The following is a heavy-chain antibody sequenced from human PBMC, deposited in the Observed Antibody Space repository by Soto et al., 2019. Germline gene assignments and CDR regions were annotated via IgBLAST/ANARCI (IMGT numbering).Heavy chain of an antibody. CDR1: GLTFSSYS. Sequence: EVQLVESGGGLVQRGGSLRLSCAASGLTFSSYSMNWVRQAPGKGLEWVSYISSSSSTIYYADSVKGRFTISRDNAKNSLYLQMNCLRAEDTAVYDCAFEEESRYYYYGMDVWGQGTTVTVSS. V-gene: IGHV3-48*01. CDR3: AFEEESRYYYYGMDV. J-gene: IGHJ6*02. CDR2: ISSSSSTI.